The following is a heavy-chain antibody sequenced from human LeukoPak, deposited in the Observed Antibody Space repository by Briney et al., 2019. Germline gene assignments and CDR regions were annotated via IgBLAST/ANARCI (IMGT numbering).Heavy chain of an antibody. D-gene: IGHD3-22*01. CDR2: IYYSGST. CDR1: GGSISSYY. V-gene: IGHV4-59*12. J-gene: IGHJ3*02. Sequence: PSETLSLTCTVSGGSISSYYWSWIRQPPGKGLEWIGYIYYSGSTNYNPSLKSRVTISVDTSKNQFSLKLSSVTAADTAVYFCAREGYYDSSGYYYGDAFDIWGQGTMVTVSS. CDR3: AREGYYDSSGYYYGDAFDI.